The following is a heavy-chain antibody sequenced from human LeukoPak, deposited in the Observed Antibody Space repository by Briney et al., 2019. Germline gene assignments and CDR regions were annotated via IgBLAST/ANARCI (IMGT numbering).Heavy chain of an antibody. D-gene: IGHD2-2*01. CDR1: GFSFSDYY. V-gene: IGHV3-11*01. Sequence: GGSLRLSCAASGFSFSDYYMSWIRKAPGKGLEWVSYISRSGRTIYKADPVKGRFTISRDNAKNSLYLQMNSLRAEDTAVYYCTSGGGTYCRSTSCYGGEYFQHWGQGTLVIVSS. CDR3: TSGGGTYCRSTSCYGGEYFQH. CDR2: ISRSGRTI. J-gene: IGHJ1*01.